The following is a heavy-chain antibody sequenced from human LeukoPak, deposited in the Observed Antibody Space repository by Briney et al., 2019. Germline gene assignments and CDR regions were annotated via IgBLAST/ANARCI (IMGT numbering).Heavy chain of an antibody. CDR2: INPSGGST. J-gene: IGHJ4*02. V-gene: IGHV1-46*01. CDR3: ARATGDGIVGATTPLDY. Sequence: ASVKVSCKASGYTFTSYYMHWVRQAPGQGLEWMGIINPSGGSTSYAQKFQGRVTMTRDTSTSTVYMELSSLRSEDTAVYYCARATGDGIVGATTPLDYWGQGTLVTVSS. D-gene: IGHD1-26*01. CDR1: GYTFTSYY.